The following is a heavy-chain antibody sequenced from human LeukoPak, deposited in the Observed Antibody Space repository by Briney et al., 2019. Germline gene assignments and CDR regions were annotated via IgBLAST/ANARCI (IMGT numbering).Heavy chain of an antibody. J-gene: IGHJ4*02. Sequence: ASVKVSCKASGYTFTSYDISWVRQATGQGLEWMGWMNPNSGNTGYAQKFQGRVTMTRNTSISTAYMELSSLRSEDTAVYYCARGVLGYCSSTSCYLPLGYWGQGTLVTVSS. V-gene: IGHV1-8*01. CDR2: MNPNSGNT. D-gene: IGHD2-2*01. CDR3: ARGVLGYCSSTSCYLPLGY. CDR1: GYTFTSYD.